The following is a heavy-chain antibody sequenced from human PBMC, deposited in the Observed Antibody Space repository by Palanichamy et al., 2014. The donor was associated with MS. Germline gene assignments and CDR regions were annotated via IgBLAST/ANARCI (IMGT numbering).Heavy chain of an antibody. Sequence: GGLIQPGGSLRVSCAASGFTVSSKYMHWVRQAPGKGLEWVSVIYIAGSTYYADSVKGRFTVSRDNSKNTLYLQMNSLRAEDTAVYYCARESWFGEYRGYYFDHWGQGTLVTVSS. CDR1: GFTVSSKY. J-gene: IGHJ4*02. CDR2: IYIAGST. V-gene: IGHV3-53*01. CDR3: ARESWFGEYRGYYFDH. D-gene: IGHD3-10*01.